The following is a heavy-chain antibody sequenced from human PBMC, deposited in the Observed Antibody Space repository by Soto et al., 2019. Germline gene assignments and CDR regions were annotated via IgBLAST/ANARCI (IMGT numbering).Heavy chain of an antibody. J-gene: IGHJ4*02. CDR1: GGSFSNFG. CDR3: AREGSGYNF. V-gene: IGHV1-69*13. D-gene: IGHD5-18*01. CDR2: IVPVFGRP. Sequence: ASVKVSCKASGGSFSNFGISWVRQAPGQGLEWMGGIVPVFGRPNYAQRFRGRLTITADESTSTGYMVLISLRSDDTAVYYCAREGSGYNFWGQGTQVTVPS.